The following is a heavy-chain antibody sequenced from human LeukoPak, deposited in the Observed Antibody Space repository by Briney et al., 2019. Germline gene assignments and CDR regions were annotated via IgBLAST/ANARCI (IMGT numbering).Heavy chain of an antibody. CDR2: INQDEEKK. CDR1: GFTFSRDW. Sequence: GGSLRLSCAASGFTFSRDWMNWVRQAPGKGLEWVANINQDEEKKYYVDSVKGRFTISRDNAKNSLYLQMDSLRAEDTAVYYCARDPNNILGVNLDYWGQGTLVTVSS. J-gene: IGHJ4*02. D-gene: IGHD1-26*01. V-gene: IGHV3-7*01. CDR3: ARDPNNILGVNLDY.